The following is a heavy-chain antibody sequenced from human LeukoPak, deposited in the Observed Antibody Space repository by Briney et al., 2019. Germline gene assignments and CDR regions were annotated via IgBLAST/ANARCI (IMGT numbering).Heavy chain of an antibody. CDR1: GYTFTSYY. Sequence: ASVKVSCKASGYTFTSYYMHWVRQAPGQGLEWMGIINPSGGSTSYAQKFQGRVTMTRDMSTSTVYMELSSLRSEDTAVYYCAREAYYDGPNYYYYMDVWGKGTTVTISS. D-gene: IGHD3-22*01. CDR3: AREAYYDGPNYYYYMDV. V-gene: IGHV1-46*01. J-gene: IGHJ6*03. CDR2: INPSGGST.